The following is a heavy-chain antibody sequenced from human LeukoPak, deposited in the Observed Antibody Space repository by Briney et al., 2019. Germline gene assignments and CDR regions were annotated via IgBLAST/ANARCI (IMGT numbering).Heavy chain of an antibody. D-gene: IGHD3-10*01. V-gene: IGHV5-51*01. Sequence: GESLKISCKGSGYSFTSYWIGWVRQMPGKGLGWMGIIYPGDSDTSYSPSFLGQVTISAAKSISTAYLQWSSLRASDTAMYYCARRGDYGSGSYAYWGQGTLVTVS. CDR1: GYSFTSYW. J-gene: IGHJ4*02. CDR2: IYPGDSDT. CDR3: ARRGDYGSGSYAY.